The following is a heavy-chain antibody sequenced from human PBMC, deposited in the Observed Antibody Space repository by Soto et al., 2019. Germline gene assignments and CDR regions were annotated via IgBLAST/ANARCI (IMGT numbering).Heavy chain of an antibody. CDR2: IYYSGST. J-gene: IGHJ4*02. V-gene: IGHV4-30-4*01. CDR3: ARVKPNYYDSSGYYLPFDY. D-gene: IGHD3-22*01. Sequence: KPSETLSLTCTVSGGSISSGDYYWSWIRQPPGKGLEWIGYIYYSGSTYYNPSLKSRVTISVDTSKNQFSLKLSSVTAADTAVYYCARVKPNYYDSSGYYLPFDYWGQGTLVTVSS. CDR1: GGSISSGDYY.